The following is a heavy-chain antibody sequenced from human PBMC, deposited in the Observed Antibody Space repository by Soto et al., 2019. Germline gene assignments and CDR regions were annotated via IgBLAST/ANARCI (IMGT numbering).Heavy chain of an antibody. V-gene: IGHV1-8*01. J-gene: IGHJ6*03. Sequence: ASVKVSCKASGYTFTSYDINWVRQATGQGLEWMGWMNPNSGNTGYAQKFQGRVTMTRNTSISTAYMELSSLRSEDTAVYYCARGGSSGYFNTYYYYYMDVWGKGTTVTVSS. CDR2: MNPNSGNT. CDR1: GYTFTSYD. CDR3: ARGGSSGYFNTYYYYYMDV. D-gene: IGHD3-22*01.